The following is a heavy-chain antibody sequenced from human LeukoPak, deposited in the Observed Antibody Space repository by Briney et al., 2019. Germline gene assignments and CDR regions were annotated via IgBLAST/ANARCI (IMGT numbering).Heavy chain of an antibody. CDR2: INSDGSRT. D-gene: IGHD2/OR15-2a*01. J-gene: IGHJ4*02. CDR3: AKDSAKKYDDY. Sequence: GGSLRLYCAASGLTFNSYWMPWVRQVPGKGLVWVSRINSDGSRTNYVDSAKGRFTISRDNAKNTLFLQMNSLGAEDSAVYYCAKDSAKKYDDYWGQGTLVTVSS. V-gene: IGHV3-74*01. CDR1: GLTFNSYW.